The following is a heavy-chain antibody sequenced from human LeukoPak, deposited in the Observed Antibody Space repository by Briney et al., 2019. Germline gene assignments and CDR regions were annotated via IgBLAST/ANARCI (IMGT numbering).Heavy chain of an antibody. CDR1: GFTFSDYG. CDR2: IWYDGSKK. V-gene: IGHV3-33*01. CDR3: ARAHSSSSTFDL. D-gene: IGHD6-6*01. Sequence: GGSLRLSCAVSGFTFSDYGIHWVRQAPGQGLEWVALIWYDGSKKYYADSVKGRFTISRDNTKNTLYLQLNSLGADDTAVYYCARAHSSSSTFDLWGQGTLVTVSS. J-gene: IGHJ4*02.